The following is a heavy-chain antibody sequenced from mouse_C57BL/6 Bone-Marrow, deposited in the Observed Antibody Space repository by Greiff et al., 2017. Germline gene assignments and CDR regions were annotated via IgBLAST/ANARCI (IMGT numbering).Heavy chain of an antibody. CDR1: GYTFTDYY. D-gene: IGHD1-1*01. V-gene: IGHV1-19*01. Sequence: EVQLQQSGPVLVKPGASVKMSCKASGYTFTDYYMNWVKQSHGKSLEWIGVINPYNGGTSYNQKFKGKATLTVDKSSSTAYMELNSLTSEDSAVYYCARGTTVTYFDYWGQGTTLTVSS. CDR3: ARGTTVTYFDY. CDR2: INPYNGGT. J-gene: IGHJ2*01.